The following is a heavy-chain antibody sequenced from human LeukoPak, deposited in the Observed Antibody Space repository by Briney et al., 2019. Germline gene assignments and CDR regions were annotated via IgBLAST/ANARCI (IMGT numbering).Heavy chain of an antibody. CDR3: ARGSAVADPDY. CDR1: GGSVSSGSYY. Sequence: SETLSLTCTVSGGSVSSGSYYWSWLRQPPGKGLEWIGYIYYSGSTNYNPSLKSRVTISVDTSKNQFSLKLSSVTAADTAVYYCARGSAVADPDYWGQGTLVTVSS. V-gene: IGHV4-61*01. CDR2: IYYSGST. D-gene: IGHD6-19*01. J-gene: IGHJ4*02.